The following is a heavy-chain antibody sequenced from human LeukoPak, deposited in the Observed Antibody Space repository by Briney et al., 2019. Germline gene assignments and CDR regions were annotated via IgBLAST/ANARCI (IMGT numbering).Heavy chain of an antibody. J-gene: IGHJ3*02. CDR3: AREASRDGYNDAFDI. CDR2: IYSGGST. D-gene: IGHD5-24*01. Sequence: GGSLRLSCAASGFTVRTNYMSWVRQAPGMGLEWVSVIYSGGSTKYADSVKGRFTISRDNSKNTLYLQMNSLRAEDTAVYYCAREASRDGYNDAFDIWGQGTMVTVSS. V-gene: IGHV3-53*01. CDR1: GFTVRTNY.